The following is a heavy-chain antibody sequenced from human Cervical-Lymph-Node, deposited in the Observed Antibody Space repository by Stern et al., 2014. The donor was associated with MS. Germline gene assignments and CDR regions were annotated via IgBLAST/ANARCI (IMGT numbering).Heavy chain of an antibody. J-gene: IGHJ6*02. CDR2: VNPDRGST. Sequence: AQLEESAAEVKKSWASVKVSCRSSGYTFTDYYVHRVRQAPGTGLQWKGRVNPDRGSTKYAQRYQDSVTMTRDTSISTAYMELTRLRSDDTAVYYCARAYGSGTFLGMDVWGQGTTVIVSS. CDR3: ARAYGSGTFLGMDV. CDR1: GYTFTDYY. V-gene: IGHV1-2*04. D-gene: IGHD3-10*01.